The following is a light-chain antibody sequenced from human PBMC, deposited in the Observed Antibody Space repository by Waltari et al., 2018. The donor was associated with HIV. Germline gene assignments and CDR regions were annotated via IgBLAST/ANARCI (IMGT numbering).Light chain of an antibody. V-gene: IGLV1-40*01. CDR1: SPNIGAGYD. CDR2: GNT. CDR3: QSYDSRQSGFWV. J-gene: IGLJ3*02. Sequence: QSVLTQPPSVSGAPGQRVTISCTGSSPNIGAGYDVHWYQQLPGTTPKLLIYGNTNRPPGVSDRFSGSKSGTSASLAITGLQAEDEADYYCQSYDSRQSGFWVFGGGTTLTVL.